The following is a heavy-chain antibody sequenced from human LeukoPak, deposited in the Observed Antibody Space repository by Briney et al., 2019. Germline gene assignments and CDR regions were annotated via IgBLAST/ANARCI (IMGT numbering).Heavy chain of an antibody. CDR3: ARGNLVRGYLDDFDI. CDR1: GYSISSGYY. V-gene: IGHV4-38-2*02. J-gene: IGHJ3*02. D-gene: IGHD3-10*01. CDR2: IYTGGTT. Sequence: SETLSLTCTVSGYSISSGYYWGWIRQPPGKGLEWIGSIYTGGTTNYNPSLQSRVTISVDTSKNQFSLKLSSVTAADTAVYYCARGNLVRGYLDDFDIWGQGTMVTVSS.